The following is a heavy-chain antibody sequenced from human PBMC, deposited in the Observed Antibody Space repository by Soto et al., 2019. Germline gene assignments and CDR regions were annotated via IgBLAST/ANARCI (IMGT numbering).Heavy chain of an antibody. CDR3: ARQGVGGAFFDY. D-gene: IGHD2-8*01. CDR2: IWFDGSRK. J-gene: IGHJ4*02. V-gene: IGHV3-33*01. CDR1: GFTFSDFA. Sequence: QVQLVESGGGVVQPGNSLRVACAASGFTFSDFALHWVRQAPGKGLEWVAVIWFDGSRKYYAESVKGRFTISRDDSKSTLYLQMDSLRGEDTAVYYCARQGVGGAFFDYWCQGTLVTVSS.